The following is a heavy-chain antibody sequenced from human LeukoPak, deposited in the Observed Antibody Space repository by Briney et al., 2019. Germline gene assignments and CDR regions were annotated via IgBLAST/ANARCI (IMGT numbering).Heavy chain of an antibody. CDR2: INPSGGST. V-gene: IGHV1-46*01. CDR1: GYTFTSYY. J-gene: IGHJ6*03. Sequence: ASVKVSCKASGYTFTSYYMHWVRQAPGQGLEWMGIINPSGGSTSYAQKFQGRVTMTRDTSTSTVYMELSSLRSEDTAVYYCARDWGYSYGPPETIGYYYYYMDVWGKGTTVTVSS. CDR3: ARDWGYSYGPPETIGYYYYYMDV. D-gene: IGHD5-18*01.